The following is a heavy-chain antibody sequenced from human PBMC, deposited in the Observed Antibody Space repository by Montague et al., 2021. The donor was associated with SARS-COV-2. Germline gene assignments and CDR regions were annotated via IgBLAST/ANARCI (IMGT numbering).Heavy chain of an antibody. D-gene: IGHD6-19*01. CDR1: GASISSDAYY. CDR2: LFVSGRT. CDR3: ARLAGFHTYFAFDV. Sequence: PLSLTCSVSGASISSDAYYWSWIRQPAGKGLEWIGRLFVSGRTSYNPSLKSRVTMSVDASENHFSLKVTSVTVADTAVYYCARLAGFHTYFAFDVWGQGTTVAVS. J-gene: IGHJ6*02. V-gene: IGHV4-61*02.